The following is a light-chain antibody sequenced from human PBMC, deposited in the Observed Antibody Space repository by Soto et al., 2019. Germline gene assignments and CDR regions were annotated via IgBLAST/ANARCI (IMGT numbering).Light chain of an antibody. CDR1: ENVNST. J-gene: IGKJ1*01. CDR3: QGSYDWPS. V-gene: IGKV3-15*01. CDR2: GAY. Sequence: EIVMTQSPATLSVSPGERATLSCRASENVNSTVAWWYQQKPGQTPRLLIFGAYTRASGIPGRFSGSGSGTAFTLTIRSLQSEDFAVYYYQGSYDWPSFGQGTKVE.